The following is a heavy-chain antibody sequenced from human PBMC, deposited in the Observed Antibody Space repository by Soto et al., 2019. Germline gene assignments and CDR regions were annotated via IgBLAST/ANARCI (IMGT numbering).Heavy chain of an antibody. CDR1: GYTFTGYY. Sequence: ASVKVSCKASGYTFTGYYMHWVRQAPGQGLEWMGWINPNSGGTNYAQKFQGSVTMTRDTSISTAYMELSRLRSDDTAVYYCARAAAGPYGMDVWGQGTTVTVSS. CDR2: INPNSGGT. J-gene: IGHJ6*02. D-gene: IGHD6-13*01. V-gene: IGHV1-2*02. CDR3: ARAAAGPYGMDV.